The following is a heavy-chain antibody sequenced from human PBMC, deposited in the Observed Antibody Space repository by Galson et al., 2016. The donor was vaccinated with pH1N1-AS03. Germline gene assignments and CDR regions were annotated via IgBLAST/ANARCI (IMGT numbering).Heavy chain of an antibody. D-gene: IGHD6-13*01. V-gene: IGHV3-48*02. Sequence: SLRLSCAASGFTFSSHSMNWVRQAPGKGLEWVSYISSGTTIFYADSVKGRLTISRDNAKKSLYLQMNSLRDEDTAVYYCARDSRELVRHYFDYWGQGTLVTVSS. J-gene: IGHJ4*02. CDR1: GFTFSSHS. CDR2: ISSGTTI. CDR3: ARDSRELVRHYFDY.